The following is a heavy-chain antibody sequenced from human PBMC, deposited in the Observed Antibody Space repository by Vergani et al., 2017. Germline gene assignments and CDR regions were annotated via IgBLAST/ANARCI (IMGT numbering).Heavy chain of an antibody. Sequence: QVQLVESGGGVVQPGRSLRLSCAASGFTFSSYGMHWVRQAPGKGLEWVAVIWYDGSNKYYADSVKGRFTISRDNSKNTLYLQMNSLRAEDTAVYYCANPLALNYDFWSGYYTVPSYGMDVWGQGP. D-gene: IGHD3-3*01. CDR3: ANPLALNYDFWSGYYTVPSYGMDV. CDR2: IWYDGSNK. V-gene: IGHV3-33*06. J-gene: IGHJ6*02. CDR1: GFTFSSYG.